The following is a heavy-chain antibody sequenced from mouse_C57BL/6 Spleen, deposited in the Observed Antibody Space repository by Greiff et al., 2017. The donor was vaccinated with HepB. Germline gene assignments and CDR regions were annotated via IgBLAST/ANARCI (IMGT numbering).Heavy chain of an antibody. CDR3: ARFGYTGYFDV. CDR1: GYAFSSSW. Sequence: VQLQQSGPELVKPGASVKISCKASGYAFSSSWMNWVKQRPGKGLEWIGRIYPGDGDTNYNGKFKGKATLTADKSSSTAYMQLSSLTSEDSAVYFCARFGYTGYFDVWGTGTTVTVSS. D-gene: IGHD2-2*01. CDR2: IYPGDGDT. J-gene: IGHJ1*03. V-gene: IGHV1-82*01.